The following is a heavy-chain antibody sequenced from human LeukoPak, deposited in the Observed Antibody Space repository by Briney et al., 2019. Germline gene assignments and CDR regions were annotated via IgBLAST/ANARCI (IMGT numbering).Heavy chain of an antibody. CDR2: IYYSGST. V-gene: IGHV4-61*01. J-gene: IGHJ4*02. Sequence: PSETLSLTCTVSGGSVSSGSYYWSWIRQPPGKGLEWIGYIYYSGSTNYNPSLKSRVTISVDTSKNQFSLKLSSVTAADTAVYYCASLLTEYYDYVWGSYRSFTPVDYWGQGTLVTVSS. CDR1: GGSVSSGSYY. D-gene: IGHD3-16*02. CDR3: ASLLTEYYDYVWGSYRSFTPVDY.